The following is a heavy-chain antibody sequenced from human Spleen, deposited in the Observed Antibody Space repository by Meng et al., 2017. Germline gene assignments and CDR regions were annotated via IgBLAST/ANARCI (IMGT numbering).Heavy chain of an antibody. D-gene: IGHD4-23*01. V-gene: IGHV4-4*02. CDR1: GGSISTSNW. CDR2: VYHSGST. J-gene: IGHJ4*02. Sequence: QVQLQESGPGLVKPSGTLSLTCAVSGGSISTSNWWRWVRQAPGKGRECIGEVYHSGSTTYNPSPSLSGRVTILVDKSKNHFSLKLSSVTAADTAVYYCARESPTTVVTPMGQWGQGILVTVSS. CDR3: ARESPTTVVTPMGQ.